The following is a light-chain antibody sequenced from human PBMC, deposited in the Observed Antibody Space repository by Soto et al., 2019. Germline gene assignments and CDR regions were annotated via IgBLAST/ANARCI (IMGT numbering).Light chain of an antibody. CDR1: QSVSNY. V-gene: IGKV1-9*01. CDR3: QQLNSYPPGT. Sequence: DIQMTQSPSSLSASVGDRVTITCRASQSVSNYLHWYQQKPGKAPKLLIYAASTLQSGVPSRFSGSGSGTDFTLTISSLQPEDFATYYCQQLNSYPPGTFGQGTKVDIK. CDR2: AAS. J-gene: IGKJ1*01.